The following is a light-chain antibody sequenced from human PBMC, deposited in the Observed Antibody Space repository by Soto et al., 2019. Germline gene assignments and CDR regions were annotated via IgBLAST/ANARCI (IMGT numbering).Light chain of an antibody. CDR3: QQYTNTNNPWM. V-gene: IGKV1-5*01. CDR1: RPIGTW. CDR2: DAS. Sequence: QSVLTLSASVLSGVTITFVSRRPIGTWMAWYQQKPGKAPKLLVYDASTLQSGVASRFSGSGSGTEFTLIISGRQPDDSATYYYQQYTNTNNPWMFGQGTKVDIK. J-gene: IGKJ1*01.